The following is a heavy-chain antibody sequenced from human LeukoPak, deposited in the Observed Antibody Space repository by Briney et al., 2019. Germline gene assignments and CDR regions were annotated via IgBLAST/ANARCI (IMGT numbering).Heavy chain of an antibody. CDR2: MSFDVNNK. D-gene: IGHD2-2*02. J-gene: IGHJ4*02. CDR1: GFTFSSYA. V-gene: IGHV3-30*04. CDR3: ARGYCTGSSCYNDY. Sequence: PGGSLRLSCATSGFTFSSYAFHWVRQAPGKGLEWVATMSFDVNNKYYADSVRGRFTISRDNSKNTLYLQMNSLRAEDTAVYSCARGYCTGSSCYNDYWGQGTLVTVSS.